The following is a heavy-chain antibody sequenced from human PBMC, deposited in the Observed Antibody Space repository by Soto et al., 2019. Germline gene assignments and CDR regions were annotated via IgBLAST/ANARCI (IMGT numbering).Heavy chain of an antibody. V-gene: IGHV1-18*01. CDR2: FSDYNGNT. Sequence: QVQLVQSGAELKKPGASVEISCKASGYTFSDYIITWVRQAPGQGLEWMGWFSDYNGNTNYAQKFLGRVSMTTDTSTSTAYLELKSLTSDDTAVYYCARDSLTYSSPFDYWGQGTLITVSS. CDR3: ARDSLTYSSPFDY. CDR1: GYTFSDYI. D-gene: IGHD6-13*01. J-gene: IGHJ4*01.